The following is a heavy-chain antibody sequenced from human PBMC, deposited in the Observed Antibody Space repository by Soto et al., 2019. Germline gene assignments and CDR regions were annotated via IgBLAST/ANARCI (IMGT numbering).Heavy chain of an antibody. Sequence: GGSLRLSCAASGFTFSSYAMSWVRQAPGKGLEWVSAISGSGGRTYYADSVKGRFTISRDNSKNTLYLQMNSLRAEDTAVYYCAKAASTYCTNGVCYIDYDYYYMDVWGKGTTVTVSS. D-gene: IGHD2-8*01. V-gene: IGHV3-23*01. CDR3: AKAASTYCTNGVCYIDYDYYYMDV. J-gene: IGHJ6*03. CDR2: ISGSGGRT. CDR1: GFTFSSYA.